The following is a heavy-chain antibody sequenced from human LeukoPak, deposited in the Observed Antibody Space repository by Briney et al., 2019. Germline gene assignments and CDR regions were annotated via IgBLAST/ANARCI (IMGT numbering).Heavy chain of an antibody. D-gene: IGHD2-15*01. J-gene: IGHJ4*02. CDR2: IYDSGST. CDR3: ARIHRYCSGGACYVLDN. CDR1: GVSISGYY. V-gene: IGHV4-59*01. Sequence: SEILSLTCSVSGVSISGYYWSWIRQPPGKGLEWIGYIYDSGSTNYNPSFKSRITISVDTSRNQFSLQLSSVTAADTAVYYCARIHRYCSGGACYVLDNWGQGTLVAVSS.